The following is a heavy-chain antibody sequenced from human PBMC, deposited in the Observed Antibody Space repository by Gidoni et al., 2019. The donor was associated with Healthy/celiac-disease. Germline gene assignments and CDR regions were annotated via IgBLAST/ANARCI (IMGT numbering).Heavy chain of an antibody. Sequence: EVQLVESGGGLVQPGGSLRLSCAASGFTFSSYSMNWVRQAPGKGLEWVSYISTSSSTIYYADSVKGRFTISRDNAKNSLYLQMSSLRDEDTAVYYCARDKYSSGWGYWFDPWGQGTLVTVSS. CDR3: ARDKYSSGWGYWFDP. V-gene: IGHV3-48*02. J-gene: IGHJ5*02. CDR2: ISTSSSTI. D-gene: IGHD6-19*01. CDR1: GFTFSSYS.